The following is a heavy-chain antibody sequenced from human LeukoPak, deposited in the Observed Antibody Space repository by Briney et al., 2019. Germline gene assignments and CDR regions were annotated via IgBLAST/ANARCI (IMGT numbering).Heavy chain of an antibody. V-gene: IGHV1-69*05. D-gene: IGHD3-22*01. CDR1: GGTFFSYA. CDR2: IIPIFGTA. CDR3: VLTYDSSGYHDY. Sequence: SVKVSCKASGGTFFSYAISWVRQAPGQGLEWMGRIIPIFGTANYAQKFQGRVTITKDESTSTAYMELSSLRSEDPAVYYCVLTYDSSGYHDYWGQGTLVTVSS. J-gene: IGHJ4*02.